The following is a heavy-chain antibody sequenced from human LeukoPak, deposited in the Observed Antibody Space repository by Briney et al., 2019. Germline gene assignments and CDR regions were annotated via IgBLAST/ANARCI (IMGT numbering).Heavy chain of an antibody. CDR2: ISSSGITI. D-gene: IGHD3-10*01. J-gene: IGHJ4*02. V-gene: IGHV3-11*01. CDR3: ARDQYGLGYGSLFDY. Sequence: GGSLRVSCAASGFTFSDYYMTRIRQAPGKGLEWVSYISSSGITIYYADSVKGRFTISRDNAKKSLYLEMNSLRAEDTAVYYCARDQYGLGYGSLFDYWGQGTLVTVSS. CDR1: GFTFSDYY.